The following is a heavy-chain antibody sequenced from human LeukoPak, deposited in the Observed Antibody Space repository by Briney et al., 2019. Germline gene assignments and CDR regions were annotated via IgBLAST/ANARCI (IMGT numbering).Heavy chain of an antibody. D-gene: IGHD4-23*01. J-gene: IGHJ6*02. Sequence: SETLSLTCAVYVVSFSGYYWTCIRQPPGHQLEGIGETNHSGITNYNPSLNSRVTKSLYTSKHPFSLELSYVPAADTAVYYCASIGVSGLDVWGQGTTVTVSS. CDR1: VVSFSGYY. CDR2: TNHSGIT. V-gene: IGHV4-34*01. CDR3: ASIGVSGLDV.